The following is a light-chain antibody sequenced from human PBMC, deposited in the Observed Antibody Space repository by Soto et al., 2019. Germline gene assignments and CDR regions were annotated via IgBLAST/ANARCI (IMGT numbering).Light chain of an antibody. V-gene: IGKV3-11*01. CDR3: QLRSSWPPYT. Sequence: EFVLTQSPATLSLSPGEGASLSCWASQSVGTYMAWYQHKPGQPPRLLIYDASKRATGSPARFSGSGSGTNFTFTISSLEPADFAVYFCQLRSSWPPYTFAQGTKVEMK. CDR1: QSVGTY. CDR2: DAS. J-gene: IGKJ2*01.